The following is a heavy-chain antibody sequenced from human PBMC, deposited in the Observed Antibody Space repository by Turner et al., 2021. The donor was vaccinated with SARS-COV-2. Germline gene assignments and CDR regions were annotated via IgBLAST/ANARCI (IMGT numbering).Heavy chain of an antibody. Sequence: QVQLVPSGAELQKPVASVKVSCTTSGYTFTDYYIHWVRQAPGQGLEWIGWISPNSGGTQYARKFQGWVTMTRDTSVSVVYLERSRLKSDDTAVYYCARVAFDISPDAFDIWGQGTMVTVSS. CDR1: GYTFTDYY. CDR2: ISPNSGGT. CDR3: ARVAFDISPDAFDI. J-gene: IGHJ3*02. D-gene: IGHD3-22*01. V-gene: IGHV1-2*04.